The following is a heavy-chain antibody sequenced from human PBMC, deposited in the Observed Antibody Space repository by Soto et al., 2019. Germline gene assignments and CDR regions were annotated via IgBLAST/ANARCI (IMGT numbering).Heavy chain of an antibody. CDR2: IYYSGST. D-gene: IGHD3-22*01. Sequence: LSLTCTVSCGSISSGVYYWSWIRQHPGKGLEWIGYIYYSGSTYYNPSLKSRVTISVDTSKNQFSLKLSSVTAADTAVYYCARGEGYYDSSGYYYGAPLANYWGQGTLVTVSS. J-gene: IGHJ4*02. V-gene: IGHV4-31*02. CDR1: CGSISSGVYY. CDR3: ARGEGYYDSSGYYYGAPLANY.